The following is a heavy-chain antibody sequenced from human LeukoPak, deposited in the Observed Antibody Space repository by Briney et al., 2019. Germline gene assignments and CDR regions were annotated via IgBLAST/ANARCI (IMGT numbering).Heavy chain of an antibody. CDR1: GFTFDDYA. Sequence: GGSLRLSCAASGFTFDDYAMHWVRQAPGKGLEWVSGISWNSGSIGYADSVKGRFTISRDNAKNSLYLQMNSLRAEDTALYYCAKDTPSGYYYGSGRLRIYYYYMDVWGKGTTVTISS. J-gene: IGHJ6*03. V-gene: IGHV3-9*01. CDR2: ISWNSGSI. CDR3: AKDTPSGYYYGSGRLRIYYYYMDV. D-gene: IGHD3-10*01.